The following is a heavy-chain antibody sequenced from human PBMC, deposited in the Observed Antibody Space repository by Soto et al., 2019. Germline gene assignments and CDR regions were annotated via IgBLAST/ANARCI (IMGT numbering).Heavy chain of an antibody. CDR1: GGSVSTYY. D-gene: IGHD5-12*01. CDR2: IHYSGST. Sequence: PLDTLSLTCTVSGGSVSTYYWSWTRQPPGKGLEWNGYIHYSGSTNYNPSLKSRVTISVDTSKNQFSLKLSSVTAADTAVYYCASYSGYDFGYFDYWGQGTLVTVSS. J-gene: IGHJ4*02. CDR3: ASYSGYDFGYFDY. V-gene: IGHV4-59*02.